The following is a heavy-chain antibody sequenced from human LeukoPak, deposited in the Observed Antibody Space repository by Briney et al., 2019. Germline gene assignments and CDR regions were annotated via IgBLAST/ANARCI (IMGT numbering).Heavy chain of an antibody. D-gene: IGHD6-13*01. J-gene: IGHJ4*02. CDR1: GGSISSSSYY. V-gene: IGHV4-39*01. Sequence: PSETLSLTCTVSGGSISSSSYYWGWIRQPPGKGLEWIGSIYYSGSTYYNPSLKSRVTISVDTSKNQFSLKLSSVTAADTAVYYCASNKQQLVYFDYWGQGTLVTVSS. CDR2: IYYSGST. CDR3: ASNKQQLVYFDY.